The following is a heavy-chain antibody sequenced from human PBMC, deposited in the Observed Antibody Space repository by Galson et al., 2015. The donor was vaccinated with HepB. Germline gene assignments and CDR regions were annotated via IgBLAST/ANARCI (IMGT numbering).Heavy chain of an antibody. D-gene: IGHD2-2*01. Sequence: SLRLSCAASEAGFTFRSYGMHWVRQAPGKGLEWVAIISYDGSHTDYAHSVKGRCTISRDNSRNTLYLQLNSLRAEDTAVYYCGKEGWGDVIVVPGANYYYYMDVWGKGTTVTVSS. CDR2: ISYDGSHT. V-gene: IGHV3-30*18. CDR1: EAGFTFRSYG. J-gene: IGHJ6*03. CDR3: GKEGWGDVIVVPGANYYYYMDV.